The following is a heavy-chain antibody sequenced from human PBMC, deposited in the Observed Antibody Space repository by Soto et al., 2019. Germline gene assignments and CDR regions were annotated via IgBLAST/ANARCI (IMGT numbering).Heavy chain of an antibody. Sequence: PGGSLRLSCAASGFTFSSYGMHWVRQAPGKGLEWVASVSGSGGSTYSADSVKGRFTISRDNSKIMVYLQMNSLRAEDTAIYYCAKCDGDYRYYYYGMDVWGQGTTVTVSS. CDR2: VSGSGGST. V-gene: IGHV3-23*01. D-gene: IGHD4-17*01. J-gene: IGHJ6*02. CDR1: GFTFSSYG. CDR3: AKCDGDYRYYYYGMDV.